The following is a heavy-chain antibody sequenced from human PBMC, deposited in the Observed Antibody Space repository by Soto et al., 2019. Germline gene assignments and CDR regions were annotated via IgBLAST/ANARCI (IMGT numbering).Heavy chain of an antibody. J-gene: IGHJ4*02. Sequence: EVQLVESGGGLVKPGGSLRLSCAASGFTFSNAWMNWVRQAPGKGLEWVGRSKSKTDGGTTDYAAPVKGRFTISRDDSKNTLYLQMNSVKTEDTAVYYCTTGRWLLAYWGQGTLVTVSS. V-gene: IGHV3-15*07. CDR1: GFTFSNAW. CDR2: SKSKTDGGTT. CDR3: TTGRWLLAY. D-gene: IGHD2-15*01.